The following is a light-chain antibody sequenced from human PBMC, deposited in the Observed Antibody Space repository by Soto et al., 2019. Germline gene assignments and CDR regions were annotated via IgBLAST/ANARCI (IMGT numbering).Light chain of an antibody. CDR3: LHYKNSHT. Sequence: EIVMTQSPATLSVSPGERATLSCRASQSVSSNLAWYQHKPGQAPRLLIYDASTRATGIPARSSGSGSGTDITITISSPESEDFAVYYCLHYKNSHTFGQGTKLEIK. V-gene: IGKV3-15*01. CDR1: QSVSSN. CDR2: DAS. J-gene: IGKJ2*01.